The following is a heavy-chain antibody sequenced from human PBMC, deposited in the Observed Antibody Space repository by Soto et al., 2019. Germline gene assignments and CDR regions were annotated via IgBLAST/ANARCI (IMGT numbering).Heavy chain of an antibody. Sequence: SETLSLTCAVYGGSFSGYYWSWIRQPPGKWLEWIGEINHSGSTNYNPSLKSRVTISVDTSKNQFSLKLSSVTAADTAVYYCARDQLDLDDYYYYGMDVWGQGTTVTVSS. V-gene: IGHV4-34*01. CDR3: ARDQLDLDDYYYYGMDV. CDR1: GGSFSGYY. D-gene: IGHD1-1*01. J-gene: IGHJ6*02. CDR2: INHSGST.